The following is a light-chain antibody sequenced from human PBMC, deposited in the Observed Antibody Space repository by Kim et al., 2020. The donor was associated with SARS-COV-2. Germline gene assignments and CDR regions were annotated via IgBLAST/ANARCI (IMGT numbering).Light chain of an antibody. V-gene: IGKV1-5*03. CDR2: KTS. CDR3: QLYDSYSYT. J-gene: IGKJ2*01. CDR1: QGLGGW. Sequence: DIQMTQSPSTLSASVGETVTITCRASQGLGGWLAWYQQKPGEAPNPVIYKTSIVQSGVPSRFSGSISGAHFTLTITNLQPDDVATYYCQLYDSYSYTFGQGTELEIK.